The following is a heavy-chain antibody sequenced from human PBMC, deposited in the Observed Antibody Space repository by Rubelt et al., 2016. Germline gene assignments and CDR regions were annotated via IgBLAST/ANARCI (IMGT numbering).Heavy chain of an antibody. CDR3: TADLADSFYGVAGDY. J-gene: IGHJ4*02. V-gene: IGHV3-15*01. CDR2: IKSGGAT. D-gene: IGHD3-3*01. Sequence: VRQAPGKGLEWVGRIKSGGATDYGAPVKGRFIISRDDSKNTLYLQMYSLKIEDTAVYYCTADLADSFYGVAGDYWGRGTLVTVSS.